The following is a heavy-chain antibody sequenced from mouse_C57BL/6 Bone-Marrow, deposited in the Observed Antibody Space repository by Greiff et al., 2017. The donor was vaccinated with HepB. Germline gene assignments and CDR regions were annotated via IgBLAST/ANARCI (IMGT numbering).Heavy chain of an antibody. V-gene: IGHV1-85*01. CDR1: GYTFTSYD. J-gene: IGHJ3*01. D-gene: IGHD1-1*01. CDR3: ARDGSPAWFAY. CDR2: IYPRDGST. Sequence: QVQLQQSGPELVKPGASVKLSCKASGYTFTSYDINWVKQRPGQGLEWIGWIYPRDGSTKYTEKFKGKATLTVDTSSSTAYMELHSLTSEDSAVYFCARDGSPAWFAYWGQGTLVTVSA.